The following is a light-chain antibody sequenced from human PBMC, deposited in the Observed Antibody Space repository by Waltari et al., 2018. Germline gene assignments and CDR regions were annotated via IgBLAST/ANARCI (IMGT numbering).Light chain of an antibody. CDR2: SND. J-gene: IGLJ2*01. V-gene: IGLV1-44*01. CDR3: AAWDDSLGGPV. Sequence: QSLLTPPPSASGTPGQRVTIPRPGGIPNIGSNPIHLYRQFPGTAPNVLIYSNDQRTSGVPERFSGSKSGTSASLAISGLRSEDEADYYCAAWDDSLGGPVFGGGTKLTVL. CDR1: IPNIGSNP.